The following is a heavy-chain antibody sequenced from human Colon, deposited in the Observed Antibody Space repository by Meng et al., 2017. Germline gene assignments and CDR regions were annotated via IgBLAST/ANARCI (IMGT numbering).Heavy chain of an antibody. CDR3: AKEVSTVTTFGGYFDC. Sequence: GESLKISCASSGFTFRTYAMSWVRQAPGKGLEWVSAISCSGDSTYYADSVKGRFTISRDNSKNTLYLQTNSLRAEDTAVYYCAKEVSTVTTFGGYFDCWGQGTLVTVSS. J-gene: IGHJ4*02. V-gene: IGHV3-23*01. CDR2: ISCSGDST. D-gene: IGHD4-17*01. CDR1: GFTFRTYA.